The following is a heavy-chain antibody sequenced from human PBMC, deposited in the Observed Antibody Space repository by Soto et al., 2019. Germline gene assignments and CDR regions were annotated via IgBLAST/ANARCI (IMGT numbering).Heavy chain of an antibody. Sequence: SVKVSCKASGGTFSDYAFSWVRQAPGQRLEWMGGIVPIHGMKSYAQNFQGRVTLTADESTRRVYMELSGLTSKDTAVYYCAKDRATQMMLAVWDSWGQGTQVTVSS. CDR1: GGTFSDYA. V-gene: IGHV1-69*10. CDR3: AKDRATQMMLAVWDS. D-gene: IGHD3-16*01. J-gene: IGHJ4*02. CDR2: IVPIHGMK.